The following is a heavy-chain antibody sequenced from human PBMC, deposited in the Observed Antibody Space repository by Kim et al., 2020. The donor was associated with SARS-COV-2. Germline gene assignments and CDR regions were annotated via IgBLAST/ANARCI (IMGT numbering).Heavy chain of an antibody. CDR2: IYPGDSDT. Sequence: GESLKISCKGSGYSFTSYWIGWVRQMPGKGLEWMGIIYPGDSDTRYSPSFQGQVTISADKSISTAYLQWSSLKASDTAMYYCARSGEPWRDGYNSGDYWGQGTLVTVSS. CDR1: GYSFTSYW. CDR3: ARSGEPWRDGYNSGDY. D-gene: IGHD5-12*01. V-gene: IGHV5-51*01. J-gene: IGHJ4*02.